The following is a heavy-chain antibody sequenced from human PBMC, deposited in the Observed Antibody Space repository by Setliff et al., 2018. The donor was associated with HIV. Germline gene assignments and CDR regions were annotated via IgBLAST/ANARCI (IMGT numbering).Heavy chain of an antibody. CDR3: ARHFGGDYQLPDLFDY. V-gene: IGHV4-39*01. CDR2: IFYTGST. CDR1: NDSISSSTAHY. Sequence: SENLSLTCTVSNDSISSSTAHYWGWIRQPPGKGLEWIGSIFYTGSTYYSTSLKSRVTISVDTSKNQFSLKLSSVTAADTAVYYCARHFGGDYQLPDLFDYWGQGTLVT. D-gene: IGHD2-2*01. J-gene: IGHJ4*02.